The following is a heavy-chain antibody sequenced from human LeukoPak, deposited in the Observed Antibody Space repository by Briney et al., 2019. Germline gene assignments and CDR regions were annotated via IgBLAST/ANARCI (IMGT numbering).Heavy chain of an antibody. Sequence: PGGSLRLSCSGCGFICNGFSMEWHRQAPGKGLEWVAFIRYDGNNKYYADSVKGRFTISRDNSKNTLYLQMNSLRAEDTAVYYSARPCISDYEGSGSSKGGFDIWGQGTMVTVSS. V-gene: IGHV3-30*02. D-gene: IGHD6-19*01. CDR2: IRYDGNNK. CDR3: ARPCISDYEGSGSSKGGFDI. CDR1: GFICNGFS. J-gene: IGHJ3*02.